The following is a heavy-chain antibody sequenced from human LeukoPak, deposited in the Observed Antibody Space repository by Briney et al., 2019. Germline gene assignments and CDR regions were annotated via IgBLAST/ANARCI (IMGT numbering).Heavy chain of an antibody. J-gene: IGHJ4*02. CDR1: GYTFTSYG. CDR2: ISAYNGNT. CDR3: ARDRSPAYYYDSSGYYHFDY. Sequence: ASVKVSCKASGYTFTSYGISWVRQAPGQGLEWMGWISAYNGNTNYAQKLQGRVTMTTDTSTSTAYMELRSLRSEDTAVYYCARDRSPAYYYDSSGYYHFDYWGQGTLVTVSS. V-gene: IGHV1-18*01. D-gene: IGHD3-22*01.